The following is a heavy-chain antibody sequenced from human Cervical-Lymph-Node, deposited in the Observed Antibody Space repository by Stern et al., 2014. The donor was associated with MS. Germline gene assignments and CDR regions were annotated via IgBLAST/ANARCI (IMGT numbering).Heavy chain of an antibody. D-gene: IGHD3-10*01. Sequence: VQLVESGAEVKKPGASGRGSCKASGYTFTDYFLHWVRQAPGQRPEWMGRINPDRGGESFAQKFQGRVTMTRDTSVNTAYMELKWLTSADTAIYYCASGPGRGVMDVWGQGTTVTVSS. CDR2: INPDRGGE. V-gene: IGHV1-2*06. CDR1: GYTFTDYF. J-gene: IGHJ6*02. CDR3: ASGPGRGVMDV.